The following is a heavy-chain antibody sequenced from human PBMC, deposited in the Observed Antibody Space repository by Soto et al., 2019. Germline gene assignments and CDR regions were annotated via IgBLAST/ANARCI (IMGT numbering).Heavy chain of an antibody. CDR2: IYYSGST. CDR3: ARHLNWNYDTFDP. Sequence: SETLSLTCTVSGGSISSGGYYWSWIRQHPGKGLEWIGYIYYSGSTYYNPSLKSRVTISVDTSKNQFSLKLSSVTAADTAVYYCARHLNWNYDTFDPWGQGTLVTVSS. J-gene: IGHJ5*02. D-gene: IGHD1-7*01. CDR1: GGSISSGGYY. V-gene: IGHV4-31*03.